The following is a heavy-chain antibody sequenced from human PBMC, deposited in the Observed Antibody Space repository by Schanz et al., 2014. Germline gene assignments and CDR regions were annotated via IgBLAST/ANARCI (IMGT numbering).Heavy chain of an antibody. D-gene: IGHD3-10*01. V-gene: IGHV3-23*01. CDR3: ARVEVSMVQGLIPSYYFDS. Sequence: DVQLLESGGGLVQPGESLRLSCAASGFTFTTYAMTWVRQAPGKGLEWVSNISPTGSSTYYADSVKGRFTISRDNSKNTLYLQMNSLSAEDTAVYYCARVEVSMVQGLIPSYYFDSWGQGTPXTVSS. CDR1: GFTFTTYA. J-gene: IGHJ4*02. CDR2: ISPTGSST.